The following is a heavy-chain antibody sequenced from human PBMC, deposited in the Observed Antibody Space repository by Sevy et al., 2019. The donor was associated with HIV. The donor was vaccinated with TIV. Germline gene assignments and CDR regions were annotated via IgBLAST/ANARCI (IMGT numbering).Heavy chain of an antibody. CDR1: GYAFTSYG. CDR2: ISAYNGNT. J-gene: IGHJ4*02. V-gene: IGHV1-18*01. CDR3: ARSFVYDSSGYSDY. D-gene: IGHD3-22*01. Sequence: ASVKVSCKASGYAFTSYGISWVRQASGQGLEWMGWISAYNGNTNYAQKLQGRVTMTTDTSTSTAYMELRSLRSDDTAVYYCARSFVYDSSGYSDYWGQGTLVTVSS.